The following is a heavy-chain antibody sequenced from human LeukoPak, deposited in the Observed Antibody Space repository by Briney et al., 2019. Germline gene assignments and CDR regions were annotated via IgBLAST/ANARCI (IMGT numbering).Heavy chain of an antibody. CDR2: IGDTGAST. J-gene: IGHJ4*02. Sequence: GGSLRLSCAASGFTFSNFGMSWVRQTPGKGLEWVSAIGDTGASTYYADSVRGRFTISRDNSKKTLYLQMNSLRVEDSALYYCAKRVPYSSSWPYFDHWGQGALVTVSS. D-gene: IGHD6-13*01. CDR1: GFTFSNFG. V-gene: IGHV3-23*01. CDR3: AKRVPYSSSWPYFDH.